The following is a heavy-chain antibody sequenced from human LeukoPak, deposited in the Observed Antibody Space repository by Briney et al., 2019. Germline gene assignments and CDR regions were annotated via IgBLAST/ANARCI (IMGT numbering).Heavy chain of an antibody. V-gene: IGHV1-18*01. D-gene: IGHD3-22*01. Sequence: ASVTVSCTASGYTFTSYGISWVRQAPGQGLEWMGWISAYNGNTNYAQKLQGRVTMTEDTSTDTAYMELSSLRSEDTAVYYCATGPATYYYDSSGYYELDYWGQGTLVTVSS. CDR1: GYTFTSYG. J-gene: IGHJ4*02. CDR3: ATGPATYYYDSSGYYELDY. CDR2: ISAYNGNT.